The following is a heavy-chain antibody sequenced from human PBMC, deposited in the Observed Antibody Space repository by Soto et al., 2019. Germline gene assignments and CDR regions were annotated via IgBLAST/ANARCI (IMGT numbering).Heavy chain of an antibody. CDR1: GGSITGYY. J-gene: IGHJ3*02. Sequence: QVQLLESGPGLVKPSETLSLSCAVSGGSITGYYWIWLRQSPGKRLEWIGYIYYNVNTKYNPSLNLRVTISVDAFKNQLSLKLKSLTAADTVVYCCARVHSETDVYDMWGQGTVVTVSS. D-gene: IGHD2-21*02. CDR2: IYYNVNT. V-gene: IGHV4-59*01. CDR3: ARVHSETDVYDM.